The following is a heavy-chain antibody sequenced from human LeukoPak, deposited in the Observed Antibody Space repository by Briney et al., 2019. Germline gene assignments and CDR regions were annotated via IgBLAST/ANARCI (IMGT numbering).Heavy chain of an antibody. Sequence: SETLSLTCTVSGGSISSSSYYWGWIRQPPGKGLEWIGSIYYSGSTYYNPSLKSRVTISVDTSKNQFSLKLSSVTAADTAVYICAREEGALPTLDAFHIWGQGTMVSVSS. CDR2: IYYSGST. J-gene: IGHJ3*02. CDR1: GGSISSSSYY. D-gene: IGHD1-26*01. CDR3: AREEGALPTLDAFHI. V-gene: IGHV4-39*07.